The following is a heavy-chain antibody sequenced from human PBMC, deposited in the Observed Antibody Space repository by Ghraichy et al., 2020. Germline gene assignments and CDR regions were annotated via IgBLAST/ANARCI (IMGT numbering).Heavy chain of an antibody. Sequence: SQTLSLTCAISGDSVSSNSAAWNWVRQSPSRGLEWLGRTYYRSKWFNDYAVSVKSRITMTPDTSKNQFSLHLNSVTPEDTAVYFCAAGSSFTSWGQGTLVTVSS. D-gene: IGHD6-6*01. CDR2: TYYRSKWFN. CDR1: GDSVSSNSAA. J-gene: IGHJ5*02. CDR3: AAGSSFTS. V-gene: IGHV6-1*01.